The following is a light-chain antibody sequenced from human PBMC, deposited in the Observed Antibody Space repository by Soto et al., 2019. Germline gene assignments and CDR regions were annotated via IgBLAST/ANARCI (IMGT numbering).Light chain of an antibody. CDR2: WAS. J-gene: IGKJ4*01. CDR1: QSGLYSSNNKNY. CDR3: QQYYSNALT. V-gene: IGKV4-1*01. Sequence: DIVMTQSPDSLAVSLGEKATINCKSSQSGLYSSNNKNYLAWYQQKPGQPPKLLIYWASTRESGVPDRFRGSGSGTDFTLTISSLQAEDVAVYYCQQYYSNALTFGGGTKVEIK.